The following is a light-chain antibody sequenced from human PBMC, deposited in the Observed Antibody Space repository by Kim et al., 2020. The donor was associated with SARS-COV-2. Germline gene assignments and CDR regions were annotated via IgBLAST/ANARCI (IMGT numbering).Light chain of an antibody. CDR1: SSDVGGYNY. J-gene: IGLJ2*01. V-gene: IGLV2-14*01. CDR3: SSYTSSSTS. CDR2: DVS. Sequence: QSALTQPASVSGSPGQSITISCTGTSSDVGGYNYVSWYQQHPGKAPKLMIYDVSKRPSGVSNRFSGSKSGNTASLTISGLRAEDEADYYCSSYTSSSTSFGGGTQLTVL.